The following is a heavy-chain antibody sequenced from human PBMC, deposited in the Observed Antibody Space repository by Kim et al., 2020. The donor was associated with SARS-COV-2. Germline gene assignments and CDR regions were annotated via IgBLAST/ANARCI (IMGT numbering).Heavy chain of an antibody. CDR2: IYPGDSDT. CDR3: GRGYSYGYNYYGMDV. Sequence: GESLKISCKGSGYSFTNHWIGWVRQMPGKGLDWMGIIYPGDSDTRYSPSFQGQVTISADKSINTAYLQWSSLKASDTAMYYCGRGYSYGYNYYGMDVWGQGTTVTVSS. J-gene: IGHJ6*02. D-gene: IGHD5-18*01. CDR1: GYSFTNHW. V-gene: IGHV5-51*01.